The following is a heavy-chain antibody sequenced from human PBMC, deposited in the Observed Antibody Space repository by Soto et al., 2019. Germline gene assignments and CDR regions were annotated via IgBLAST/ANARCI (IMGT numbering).Heavy chain of an antibody. CDR2: MNPNSGDT. CDR1: GYTFTSYD. V-gene: IGHV1-8*01. Sequence: ASVKVSCKASGYTFTSYDINWVRQAAGQGLEWMGGMNPNSGDTDYAQKFQGRVAMTRNTSIGTAYMELNSLRAEDTAVYYCARGRNYYDRPDAFDIWGQGTMVTVSS. CDR3: ARGRNYYDRPDAFDI. D-gene: IGHD3-22*01. J-gene: IGHJ3*02.